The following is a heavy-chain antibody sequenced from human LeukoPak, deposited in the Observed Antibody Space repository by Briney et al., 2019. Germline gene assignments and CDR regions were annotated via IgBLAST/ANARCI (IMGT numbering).Heavy chain of an antibody. Sequence: GGSLRLSCAASGFTFSTYSMNWVRQAPGKGLEWVSCISSGSSYTYYVDSVKGRFTISRDNAENSLYLQMNSLRAEDTAVYYCARALSGSYYDYFDYWGQGTLVTASS. J-gene: IGHJ4*02. CDR1: GFTFSTYS. D-gene: IGHD1-26*01. CDR3: ARALSGSYYDYFDY. V-gene: IGHV3-21*01. CDR2: ISSGSSYT.